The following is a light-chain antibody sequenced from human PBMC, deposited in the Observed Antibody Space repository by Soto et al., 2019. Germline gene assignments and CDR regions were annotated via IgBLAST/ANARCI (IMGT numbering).Light chain of an antibody. CDR2: GNS. CDR3: QSYDSSLSDSYV. J-gene: IGLJ1*01. V-gene: IGLV1-40*01. Sequence: QSVLTQPPSVSGAPGQRVTISCTGSSSSIGAGYDVHWYQQLPGTAPKLLIYGNSNRPSGVPDRFSGSKSGTSASLAITGLQAEDEADYYCQSYDSSLSDSYVFGTGTKVTVL. CDR1: SSSIGAGYD.